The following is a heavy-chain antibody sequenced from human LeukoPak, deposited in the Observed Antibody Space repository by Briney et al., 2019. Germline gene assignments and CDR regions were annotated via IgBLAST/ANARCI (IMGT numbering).Heavy chain of an antibody. V-gene: IGHV4-30-4*01. CDR3: ARDHMAGAVLY. CDR1: GGSISSGDYY. J-gene: IGHJ4*02. CDR2: VYYSGST. Sequence: SETLSLTCTVSGGSISSGDYYWSWIRQPPGKGLEWIGYVYYSGSTYYNPSLKSRVTISVDTSKNQFSLKLSSVTAADTAVYYCARDHMAGAVLYWGQGSLVTVSS. D-gene: IGHD6-19*01.